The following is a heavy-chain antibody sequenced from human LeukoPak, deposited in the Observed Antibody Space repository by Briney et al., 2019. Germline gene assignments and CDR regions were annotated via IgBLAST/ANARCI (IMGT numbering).Heavy chain of an antibody. CDR2: INPNSGGT. D-gene: IGHD6-13*01. Sequence: ASVKVSCKASGYTFTVYYMHWVRQAPGQGLEWMGWINPNSGGTNYAQKFQGRVTMTRDTSISTAYMELSRLRSDDTAVYYCARVRVSSSWYSHWSQGTLVTVSS. J-gene: IGHJ4*02. V-gene: IGHV1-2*02. CDR3: ARVRVSSSWYSH. CDR1: GYTFTVYY.